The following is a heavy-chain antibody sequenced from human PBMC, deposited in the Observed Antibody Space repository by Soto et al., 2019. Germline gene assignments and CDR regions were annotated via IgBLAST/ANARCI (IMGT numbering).Heavy chain of an antibody. V-gene: IGHV1-2*02. CDR2: INPNSGGT. J-gene: IGHJ3*02. CDR3: ARPQDLGLHHYDAFDI. D-gene: IGHD5-12*01. Sequence: ASVKVSCKASGYTFTGYYMHWVRQAPGQGLEWMGWINPNSGGTNYAQKFQGRVTMTRDTSISTAYMELSRLRSDDTAVYYCARPQDLGLHHYDAFDIWGQGTMVTVSS. CDR1: GYTFTGYY.